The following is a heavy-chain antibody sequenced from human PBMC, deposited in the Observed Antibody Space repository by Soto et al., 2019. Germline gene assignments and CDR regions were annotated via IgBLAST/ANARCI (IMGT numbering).Heavy chain of an antibody. D-gene: IGHD1-1*01. V-gene: IGHV4-34*01. CDR1: GGSVNSGNYY. CDR2: MSHSGGT. Sequence: QVQLQQWGAGLLKPSETLSLTCAVFGGSVNSGNYYWSWIRQPPGKGLEWIGEMSHSGGTHFNPSLKSRVTISVDTSKNQFSLKMSSVPAADTALSYCARVERGTATTVVDAFDIWGPGTMVTVSS. CDR3: ARVERGTATTVVDAFDI. J-gene: IGHJ3*02.